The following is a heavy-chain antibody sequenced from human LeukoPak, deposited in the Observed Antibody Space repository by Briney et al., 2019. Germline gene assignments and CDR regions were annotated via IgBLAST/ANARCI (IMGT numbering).Heavy chain of an antibody. V-gene: IGHV3-11*01. D-gene: IGHD3-22*01. J-gene: IGHJ5*02. CDR1: GFTFSDYY. Sequence: GGSLRLSCAASGFTFSDYYMSWIRQAPGKGLEWVSYISSSGSTIYYADSVKGRFTISRDNAKNSLYLQMNSLRAGDTAVYYCARDWTNYYDSSGYYGWFDPWGQGTLVTVSS. CDR3: ARDWTNYYDSSGYYGWFDP. CDR2: ISSSGSTI.